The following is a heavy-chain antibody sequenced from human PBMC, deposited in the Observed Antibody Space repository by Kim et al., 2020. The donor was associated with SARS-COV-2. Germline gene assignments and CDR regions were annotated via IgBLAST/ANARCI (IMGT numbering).Heavy chain of an antibody. D-gene: IGHD3-9*01. CDR3: ARRAMTGYYDY. J-gene: IGHJ4*02. V-gene: IGHV4-59*01. CDR2: IYYSGST. CDR1: GGSISSYY. Sequence: SETLSLTCTVSGGSISSYYWSWIRQPPGKGLEWIGYIYYSGSTNYNPSLKSRVTISVDTSKNQFSLKLSSVTAVDTAVYYCARRAMTGYYDYWGQGTLVTVSS.